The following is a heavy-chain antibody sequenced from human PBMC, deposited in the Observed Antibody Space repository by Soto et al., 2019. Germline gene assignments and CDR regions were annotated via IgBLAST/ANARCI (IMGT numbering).Heavy chain of an antibody. Sequence: GASVKVSCKASGYTFTSYYIHWVRQAPGQGLEWMGIFNPTGDTASYAQKLQGRVTMTRDTSTGTAYMELGSLRSEDTAVYYRARGGRIVDTGIGYYYYHAMDVWGQGTTVTVSS. CDR3: ARGGRIVDTGIGYYYYHAMDV. CDR2: FNPTGDTA. D-gene: IGHD5-18*01. J-gene: IGHJ6*02. CDR1: GYTFTSYY. V-gene: IGHV1-46*01.